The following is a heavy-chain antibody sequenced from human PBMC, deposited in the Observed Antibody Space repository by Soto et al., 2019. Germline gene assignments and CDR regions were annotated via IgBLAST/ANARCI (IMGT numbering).Heavy chain of an antibody. Sequence: EVQLVESGGGLVQPGRSLRLSCTASGFTFDDYAIHWVRQAPGKGLEWVSGISWNSGGIGYADSVKGRFTISRDNAENSLYLQMNSLRPEDTALYYCARDTGWRRQQGFYMDVWGRGTTVTVSS. V-gene: IGHV3-9*01. J-gene: IGHJ6*03. CDR3: ARDTGWRRQQGFYMDV. D-gene: IGHD3-3*01. CDR1: GFTFDDYA. CDR2: ISWNSGGI.